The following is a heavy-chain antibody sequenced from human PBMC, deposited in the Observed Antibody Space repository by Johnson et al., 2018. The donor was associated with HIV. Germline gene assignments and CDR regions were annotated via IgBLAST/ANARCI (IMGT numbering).Heavy chain of an antibody. CDR1: GFTFSSYA. Sequence: QVHLVESGGGVVQPGTSLRLSCAASGFTFSSYAMHWVRQAPGKGLEWVAVISYHGSNTYYADSMRGRFTISRDTSKNPLFLQMNRLRVEDTAVYYCARPSSIASLYDEFDIWGQGTMVTVSS. J-gene: IGHJ3*02. CDR3: ARPSSIASLYDEFDI. D-gene: IGHD6-6*01. CDR2: ISYHGSNT. V-gene: IGHV3-30*04.